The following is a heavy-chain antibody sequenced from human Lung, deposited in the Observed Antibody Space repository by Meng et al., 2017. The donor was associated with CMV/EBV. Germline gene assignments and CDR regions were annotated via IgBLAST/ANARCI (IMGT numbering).Heavy chain of an antibody. J-gene: IGHJ4*02. CDR1: GFIFDNHG. CDR2: IKQDGSEK. D-gene: IGHD6-19*01. CDR3: ARRQWRYYFDY. V-gene: IGHV3-7*01. Sequence: GESLKISCAASGFIFDNHGMTWVRQAPGKGLEWVANIKQDGSEKYYVDSVKGRFTISRDNAKNSLYLQMNSLRAEDTAVYYCARRQWRYYFDYWGQGTRVTVSS.